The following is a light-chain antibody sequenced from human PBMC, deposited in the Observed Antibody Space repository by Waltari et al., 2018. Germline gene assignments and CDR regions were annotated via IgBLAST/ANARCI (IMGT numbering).Light chain of an antibody. J-gene: IGLJ2*01. V-gene: IGLV1-40*01. CDR3: QSYDRSLSGSV. CDR1: SSNIGAGYD. Sequence: QSVLTQPPSVSGAPGQRVTIPCTGSSSNIGAGYDVHWSQQLPGTAPKLLIYDNNNRPSGVPDRFSGSKSGTSASLAITGLQAEDEADYYCQSYDRSLSGSVFGGGTKLTVL. CDR2: DNN.